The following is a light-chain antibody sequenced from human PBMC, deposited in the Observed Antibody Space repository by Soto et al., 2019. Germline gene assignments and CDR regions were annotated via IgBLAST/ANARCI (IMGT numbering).Light chain of an antibody. J-gene: IGKJ4*01. CDR1: QSFISN. Sequence: EIVMTQSPATLSVSPGERATLSCRASQSFISNLAWYQQKPCQAHRLLIYGASTRATGIPARFSGSGSGTEFTLTISSLQSEDFAVYYCQQYNNWPLTFGGGTKVDIK. CDR2: GAS. V-gene: IGKV3-15*01. CDR3: QQYNNWPLT.